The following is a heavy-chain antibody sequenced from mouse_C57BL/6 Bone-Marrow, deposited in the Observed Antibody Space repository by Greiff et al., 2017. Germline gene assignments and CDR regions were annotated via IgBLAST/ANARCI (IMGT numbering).Heavy chain of an antibody. V-gene: IGHV7-3*01. CDR2: ISNKANGYTT. J-gene: IGHJ4*01. CDR1: GSTFTDYY. CDR3: ASLAYYAMDY. Sequence: EVKLVESGGGLVQPGGSLSLSCAASGSTFTDYYMSWVRQPPGKALEWLGFISNKANGYTTEYSASVKGRFTISRDNSQSILYLQMNALRAEDSATYYCASLAYYAMDYWGQGTSVTVSS.